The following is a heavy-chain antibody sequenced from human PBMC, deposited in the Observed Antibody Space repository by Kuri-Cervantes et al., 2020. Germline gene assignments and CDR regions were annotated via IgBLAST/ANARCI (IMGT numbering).Heavy chain of an antibody. D-gene: IGHD3-16*01. J-gene: IGHJ4*02. CDR1: GFTFSNYA. Sequence: GESLKISCAASGFTFSNYAMHWVRQAPGKGLEWVAVISYDGSNKYYADSVKGRFTISRDNSKNTLYLQMNSLRAEDTAVYYCARGSFGFGASYYFDYWGQGTLVTVSS. CDR2: ISYDGSNK. V-gene: IGHV3-30-3*01. CDR3: ARGSFGFGASYYFDY.